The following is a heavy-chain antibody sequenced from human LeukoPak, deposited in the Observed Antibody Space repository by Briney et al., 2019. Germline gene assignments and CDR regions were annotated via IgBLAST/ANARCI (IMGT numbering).Heavy chain of an antibody. V-gene: IGHV3-7*01. J-gene: IGHJ4*02. Sequence: GGSLRLSCAASGFTFGSYWMSWVRQAPGKGLEWLANIKQDGSEKYYVGSVKGRFTISRDNAKNSLYLQMNSLRAEDTAVYYCAGYYYGSGSYYNKGVYWGQGTLVTVSS. CDR3: AGYYYGSGSYYNKGVY. D-gene: IGHD3-10*01. CDR1: GFTFGSYW. CDR2: IKQDGSEK.